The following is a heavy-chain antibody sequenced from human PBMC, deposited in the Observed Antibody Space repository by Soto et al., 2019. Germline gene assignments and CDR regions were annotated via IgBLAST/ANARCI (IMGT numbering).Heavy chain of an antibody. D-gene: IGHD2-15*01. V-gene: IGHV3-33*01. Sequence: QVQLVESGGGVVQPGRSLRLSCAASGFTFSSYGMHWVRQAPGKGLEWVAVIWYDGSNKYYADSVKGRFTISRENSKNTLYLQMNSRRAEYTAVYYCARDHRDCSGGSCYSDYYYYYLDVWRKGTTVTVSS. J-gene: IGHJ6*03. CDR2: IWYDGSNK. CDR1: GFTFSSYG. CDR3: ARDHRDCSGGSCYSDYYYYYLDV.